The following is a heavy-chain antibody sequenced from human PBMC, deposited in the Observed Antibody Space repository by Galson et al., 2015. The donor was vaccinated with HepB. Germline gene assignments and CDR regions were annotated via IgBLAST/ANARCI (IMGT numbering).Heavy chain of an antibody. CDR1: GFTFSDYY. D-gene: IGHD3-3*01. Sequence: SLRLSCAASGFTFSDYYMSWIRQAPGKGLEWVSYISSSGSTIYYADSVKGRFTISRDNAKNSLYLQMNSLRAEDTAVYYCARDPYYDFWSGQNWFDPWGQGALVTVSS. J-gene: IGHJ5*02. V-gene: IGHV3-11*01. CDR2: ISSSGSTI. CDR3: ARDPYYDFWSGQNWFDP.